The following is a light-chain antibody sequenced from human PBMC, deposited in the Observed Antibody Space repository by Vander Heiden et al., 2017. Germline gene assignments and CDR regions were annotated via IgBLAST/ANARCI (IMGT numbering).Light chain of an antibody. CDR2: EVS. Sequence: QSALTQPASVSGSPGQSISISCTGTRSDVGDYNYVSWYQQYPGKAPKLMIYEVSNRPSGVSNRFSGSKSGNTASLTISGLQAEDEADYYCSSDTSSSTWVFSGGTKLTVL. CDR1: RSDVGDYNY. V-gene: IGLV2-14*01. J-gene: IGLJ3*02. CDR3: SSDTSSSTWV.